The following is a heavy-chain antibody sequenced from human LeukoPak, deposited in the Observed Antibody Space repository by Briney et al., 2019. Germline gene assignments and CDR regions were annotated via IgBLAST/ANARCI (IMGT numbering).Heavy chain of an antibody. D-gene: IGHD1-26*01. CDR1: GFTFNSYG. Sequence: GTSLRLSCAASGFTFNSYGMHWVRQAPGKGLEWVAAIWYDGNSQYYADSVKGRFTISRDNSRNTLYLQMNSLRAEDTAIYYCANLDRRTVGVDYWGQGTLVTVSS. J-gene: IGHJ4*02. V-gene: IGHV3-33*06. CDR3: ANLDRRTVGVDY. CDR2: IWYDGNSQ.